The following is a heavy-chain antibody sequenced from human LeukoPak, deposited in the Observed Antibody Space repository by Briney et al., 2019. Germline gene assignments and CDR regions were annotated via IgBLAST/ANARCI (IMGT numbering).Heavy chain of an antibody. Sequence: SVKVSCKASGFTFTSSAVQWVRQARGQRLEWIGWIVVGSGNTNYAQKFQERVTITRDMSTSTAYMELSSLRSEDTAVYYCAAGHTAIENFDYWGQGTLVTVSS. CDR1: GFTFTSSA. V-gene: IGHV1-58*01. CDR3: AAGHTAIENFDY. CDR2: IVVGSGNT. D-gene: IGHD5-18*01. J-gene: IGHJ4*02.